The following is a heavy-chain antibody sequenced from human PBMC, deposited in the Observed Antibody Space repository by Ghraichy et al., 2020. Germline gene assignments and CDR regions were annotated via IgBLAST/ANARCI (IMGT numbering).Heavy chain of an antibody. CDR1: GGSFSGYY. CDR2: INQSGST. J-gene: IGHJ6*02. D-gene: IGHD3-3*01. Sequence: SQTLSLTCAVYGGSFSGYYCSWIRQSPGRGLEWIGEINQSGSTNHNPSLKSRVAMSVDSSKNQFSLKLSSVTAADTAVYYCARVGLRFLECQRNYYGMDVWGQGTTVAVSS. CDR3: ARVGLRFLECQRNYYGMDV. V-gene: IGHV4-34*01.